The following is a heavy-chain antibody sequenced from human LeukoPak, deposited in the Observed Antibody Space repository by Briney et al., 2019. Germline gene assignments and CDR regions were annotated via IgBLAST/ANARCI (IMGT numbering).Heavy chain of an antibody. V-gene: IGHV4-30-4*08. D-gene: IGHD3-3*01. CDR2: IYYSGST. J-gene: IGHJ5*02. CDR1: AGSLSSGDYC. CDR3: ARAGSELRFLEWLAVDP. Sequence: SQTLSLTCTLSAGSLSSGDYCWSWIREPPGKGLEWLGYIYYSGSTYYNPSLKSRVTISVDTSKDQFPLKLSSVTAADTAVYYCARAGSELRFLEWLAVDPWGQGTLVTVSS.